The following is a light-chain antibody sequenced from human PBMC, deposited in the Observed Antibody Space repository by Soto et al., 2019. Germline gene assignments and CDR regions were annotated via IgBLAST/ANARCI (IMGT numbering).Light chain of an antibody. CDR3: QHFANSRWT. J-gene: IGKJ2*01. Sequence: EIVLTQSPDTLSVSPGDTATVSCRASQTLINNYLAWYQHKPGQAPRLLIFGASSRAGGVPRKFSGGGSGTDFTLTISRLEPEDGAVYYCQHFANSRWTFGQGTKLDIK. V-gene: IGKV3-20*01. CDR1: QTLINNY. CDR2: GAS.